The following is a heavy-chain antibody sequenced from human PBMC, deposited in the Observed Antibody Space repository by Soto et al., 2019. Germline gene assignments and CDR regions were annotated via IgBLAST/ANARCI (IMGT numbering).Heavy chain of an antibody. D-gene: IGHD3-22*01. V-gene: IGHV1-46*03. CDR3: ARDLDYDTRGNERHDAFDT. CDR2: INPSDGGS. CDR1: GYTFIKYY. J-gene: IGHJ3*02. Sequence: GDSVKVSCKASGYTFIKYYIHWMRQAPGQGLEWLGVINPSDGGSAYAQKFQGRVTMTRDTSTSTGYMELNRLRSDDTAVYYCARDLDYDTRGNERHDAFDTWGHGTLVTVSS.